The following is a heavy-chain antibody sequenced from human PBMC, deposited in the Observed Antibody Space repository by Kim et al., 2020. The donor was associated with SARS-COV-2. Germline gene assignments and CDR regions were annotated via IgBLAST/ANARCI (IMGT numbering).Heavy chain of an antibody. V-gene: IGHV5-51*01. Sequence: GESLKISCKGSGYNFNNNWIGWVRQMPGIGLEWMGVIYPDDSDTTYSPSFQGQVTISADKSTSTTYLQWSSRKASDTAMYYCARHKIYCGGDCYSPKFFYVFEVWRQGTTVTVAS. CDR3: ARHKIYCGGDCYSPKFFYVFEV. D-gene: IGHD2-21*02. CDR1: GYNFNNNW. CDR2: IYPDDSDT. J-gene: IGHJ6*02.